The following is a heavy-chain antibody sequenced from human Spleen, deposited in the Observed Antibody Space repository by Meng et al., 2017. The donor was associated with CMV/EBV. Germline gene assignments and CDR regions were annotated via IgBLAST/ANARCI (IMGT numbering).Heavy chain of an antibody. D-gene: IGHD6-19*01. CDR2: IYYTGAT. J-gene: IGHJ5*01. CDR1: GSLSNSGHY. Sequence: GSLSNSGHYWSWIRQHPGKGLEWIGYIYYTGATYYNPSLKSRVIISVDTSQGQFSLRLSSVTAADTAVYYCARELENSGWLYWFDSWGQGTLVTVSS. V-gene: IGHV4-31*02. CDR3: ARELENSGWLYWFDS.